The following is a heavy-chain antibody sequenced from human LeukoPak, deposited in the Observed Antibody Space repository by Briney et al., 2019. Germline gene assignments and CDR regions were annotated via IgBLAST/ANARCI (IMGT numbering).Heavy chain of an antibody. J-gene: IGHJ6*02. D-gene: IGHD1-26*01. CDR1: GGSISSYH. CDR3: ARVREAAVLDV. Sequence: SETLSLTCTVSGGSISSYHWSWIRQPPGKGLEWIGYIYYSGSTNYNPSLKSRVTISVDTSKNQFSLKLSSVTAADTAVYYCARVREAAVLDVWGQGTTVTVSS. V-gene: IGHV4-59*01. CDR2: IYYSGST.